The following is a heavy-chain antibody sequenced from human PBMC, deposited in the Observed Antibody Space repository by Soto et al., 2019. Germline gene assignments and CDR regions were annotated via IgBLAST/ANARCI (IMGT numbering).Heavy chain of an antibody. D-gene: IGHD1-26*01. V-gene: IGHV3-30*18. CDR2: ISYDGSNK. CDR3: AKDCRGGHEGYYYGMDV. Sequence: QVQLVESGGGVVQPGRSLRLSCAASGFTFSSYGMHWVRQAPGKGLEWVAVISYDGSNKYYADSVKGRFTISRDNSKNTLYLQMNSLRAEDTAVYYCAKDCRGGHEGYYYGMDVWGQGTTVTVSS. CDR1: GFTFSSYG. J-gene: IGHJ6*02.